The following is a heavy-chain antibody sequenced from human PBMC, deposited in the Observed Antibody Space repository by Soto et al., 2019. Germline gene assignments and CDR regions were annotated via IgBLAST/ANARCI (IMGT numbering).Heavy chain of an antibody. CDR1: GFTFSAYS. D-gene: IGHD3-3*01. J-gene: IGHJ3*01. CDR2: ISSSSSTI. V-gene: IGHV3-48*01. Sequence: PGGSLRLSCAASGFTFSAYSMNWVRQAPGKGLEWISYISSSSSTIYYADSVKGRFTISRDNAENSLYLQMNSLTAEDTAVYYCARDLMNTAIFGVIPPTWGQGTMVTVSS. CDR3: ARDLMNTAIFGVIPPT.